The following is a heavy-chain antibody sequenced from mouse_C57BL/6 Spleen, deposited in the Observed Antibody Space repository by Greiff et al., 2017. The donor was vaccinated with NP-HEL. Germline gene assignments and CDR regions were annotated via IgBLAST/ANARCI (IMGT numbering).Heavy chain of an antibody. CDR3: TTYRDFDV. J-gene: IGHJ1*03. CDR2: IDPENGDT. V-gene: IGHV14-4*01. D-gene: IGHD2-14*01. CDR1: GFNIKDDY. Sequence: EVQLQQSGAELVRPGASVKLSCTASGFNIKDDYMHWVKQRPEQGLEWIGWIDPENGDTEYASKFQGKATITADTSSNTAYLQLSSLTSEDTAVYYCTTYRDFDVWGTGTTVTVSS.